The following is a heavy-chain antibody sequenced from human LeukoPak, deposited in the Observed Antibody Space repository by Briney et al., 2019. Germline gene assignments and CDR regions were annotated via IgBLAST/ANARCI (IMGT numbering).Heavy chain of an antibody. CDR3: TTGAGRGY. V-gene: IGHV3-15*07. Sequence: GGSLRLSCAASGFTFSNAWMNWVRQAPGKGLEWVGRIKSKTDDGTTDYAAPVKGRFTISRDDSKNTLYLQMNSLRTEDTAVYYCTTGAGRGYWGQGTLVTVSS. D-gene: IGHD3-10*01. CDR1: GFTFSNAW. J-gene: IGHJ4*02. CDR2: IKSKTDDGTT.